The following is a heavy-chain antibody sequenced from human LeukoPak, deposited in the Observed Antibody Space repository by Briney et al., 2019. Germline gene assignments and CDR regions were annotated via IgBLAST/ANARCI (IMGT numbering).Heavy chain of an antibody. Sequence: GGSLRLSCAASGFTFSSYSMNWVRQAPGKGLEWVSSISSSSSYIYYADSVKGRFTISRDNAKNSLYQQMNSLRAEDTAVYYCARDDSYGNYMDVWGKGTTVTVSS. CDR1: GFTFSSYS. D-gene: IGHD5-18*01. V-gene: IGHV3-21*01. CDR2: ISSSSSYI. CDR3: ARDDSYGNYMDV. J-gene: IGHJ6*03.